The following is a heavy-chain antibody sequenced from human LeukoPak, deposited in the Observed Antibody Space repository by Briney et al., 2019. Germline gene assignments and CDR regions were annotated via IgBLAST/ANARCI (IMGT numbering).Heavy chain of an antibody. D-gene: IGHD5-24*01. CDR3: TTVTLDGPLGEYFQR. CDR1: GFTFSNAW. V-gene: IGHV3-15*01. Sequence: PGGSLRLSCAASGFTFSNAWMSWVRQAPGKGLEWVGRIKSKNDGGTIDSAAPLKGRFTISRDDSKNTLYLQMNSLKTEDTAVYYCTTVTLDGPLGEYFQRWGQGTLVSVSS. CDR2: IKSKNDGGTI. J-gene: IGHJ1*01.